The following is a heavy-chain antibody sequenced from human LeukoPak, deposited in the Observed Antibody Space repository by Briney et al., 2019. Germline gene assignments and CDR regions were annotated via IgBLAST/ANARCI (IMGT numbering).Heavy chain of an antibody. V-gene: IGHV3-23*01. Sequence: GGSLRLSCAASGFTFSSYAMSWVRQAPGKGLEWVSGISTSGGTTSYADSVKGRFTISRDNPRNTLYMQMNSLRAEDTAVYYCAIMHRYYDGSGYWVQWGQGTLVSVSS. J-gene: IGHJ4*02. CDR3: AIMHRYYDGSGYWVQ. D-gene: IGHD3-22*01. CDR1: GFTFSSYA. CDR2: ISTSGGTT.